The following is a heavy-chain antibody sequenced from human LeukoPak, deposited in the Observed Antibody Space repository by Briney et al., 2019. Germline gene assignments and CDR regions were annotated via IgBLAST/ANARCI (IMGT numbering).Heavy chain of an antibody. D-gene: IGHD3-22*01. Sequence: GGSLRLSCAASGFTVSSNYMSWVRQAPGKGLEWVSVIYSGGSTYYADSVKGRFTISRDNSKNTLYLQMNSLRAEDTAVYYCAKDNPDSSGYYYFDYWGQGTLVTVSS. J-gene: IGHJ4*02. CDR3: AKDNPDSSGYYYFDY. CDR2: IYSGGST. CDR1: GFTVSSNY. V-gene: IGHV3-66*01.